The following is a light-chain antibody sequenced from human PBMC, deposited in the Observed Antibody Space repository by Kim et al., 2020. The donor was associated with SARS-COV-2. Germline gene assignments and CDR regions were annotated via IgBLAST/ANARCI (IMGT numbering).Light chain of an antibody. V-gene: IGKV3-20*01. Sequence: EIVMTQSPATLSLSPGERATLSCRASQSVGSSYLGWYQQKPGQAPRLLIYGASSSATGIPDRFSGSGSGTDFTLTINRLEPEDFAVYYCQQSSNSPFAFGPGTKVDIK. CDR1: QSVGSSY. CDR3: QQSSNSPFA. J-gene: IGKJ3*01. CDR2: GAS.